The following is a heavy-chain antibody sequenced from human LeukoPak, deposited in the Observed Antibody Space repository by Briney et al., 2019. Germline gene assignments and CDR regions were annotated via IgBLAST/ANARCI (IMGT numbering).Heavy chain of an antibody. CDR3: ARGGDWSGLGY. CDR2: IYYSGST. D-gene: IGHD3-3*01. Sequence: NPSETLSLTCTVSGGSISSYYWSWIRQPPGKGLEWIGYIYYSGSTNYNPSLKSRVTISVDTSKNQFSLKLSSVTAADTAVYYCARGGDWSGLGYWGQGTLVTVSS. J-gene: IGHJ4*02. CDR1: GGSISSYY. V-gene: IGHV4-59*01.